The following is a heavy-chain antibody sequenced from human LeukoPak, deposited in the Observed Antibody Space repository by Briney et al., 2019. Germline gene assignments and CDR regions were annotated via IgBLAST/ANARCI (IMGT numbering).Heavy chain of an antibody. CDR3: AKRSGSYGYYYYMDV. CDR2: ISGDGGTT. CDR1: GFTLTTYA. V-gene: IGHV3-23*01. Sequence: GSLRLSCAASGFTLTTYAMTWVRQAPGKGLEWVSAISGDGGTTYYADSVRGRFTVSKDNSKNTLYLQMNSLRAEDTAVYYCAKRSGSYGYYYYMDVWGKGTTVTVTS. J-gene: IGHJ6*03. D-gene: IGHD1-26*01.